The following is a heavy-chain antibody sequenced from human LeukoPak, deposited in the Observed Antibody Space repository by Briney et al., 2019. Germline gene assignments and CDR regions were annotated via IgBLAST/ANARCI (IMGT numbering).Heavy chain of an antibody. CDR1: GFTFSSYG. CDR2: IWYDGSNK. V-gene: IGHV3-33*01. J-gene: IGHJ4*02. Sequence: GGSLRLSCAASGFTFSSYGMHWVRQAPGKGLEWVAVIWYDGSNKYYADSVKGRFTISRDNSKNTLYPQMNSLRAEDTAVYYCAREEITGTTHRLLDYWGQGTLVTVSS. D-gene: IGHD1-20*01. CDR3: AREEITGTTHRLLDY.